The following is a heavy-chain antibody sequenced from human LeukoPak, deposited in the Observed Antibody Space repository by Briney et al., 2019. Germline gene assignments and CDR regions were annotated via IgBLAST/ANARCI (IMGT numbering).Heavy chain of an antibody. CDR2: FNPEDGET. CDR3: ARDGPAHTVTTFGAFDI. D-gene: IGHD4-17*01. CDR1: GYTLTELS. V-gene: IGHV1-24*01. J-gene: IGHJ3*02. Sequence: ASVKVSCKVSGYTLTELSMHWVRQAPGKGLEGRGGFNPEDGETIYAQKFQGRVTMTEDTSTDTAYMELSSLRSEDTAVYYCARDGPAHTVTTFGAFDIWGQGTMVTVSS.